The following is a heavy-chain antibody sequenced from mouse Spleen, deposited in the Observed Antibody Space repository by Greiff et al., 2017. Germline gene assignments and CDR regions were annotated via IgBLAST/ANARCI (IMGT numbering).Heavy chain of an antibody. V-gene: IGHV1-22*01. CDR3: ARCAFDGYWYFDV. Sequence: VQLQQSGPELVKPGASVKMSCKASGYTFTDYNMHWVKQSHGKSLEWIGYINPNNGGTSYNQKFKGKATLTVNKSSSTAYMELRSLTSEDSAVYYCARCAFDGYWYFDVWGAGTTVTVSS. J-gene: IGHJ1*01. D-gene: IGHD2-3*01. CDR1: GYTFTDYN. CDR2: INPNNGGT.